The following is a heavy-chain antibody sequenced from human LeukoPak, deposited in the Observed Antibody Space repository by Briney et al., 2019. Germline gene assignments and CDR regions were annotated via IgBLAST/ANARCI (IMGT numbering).Heavy chain of an antibody. CDR2: ISGSGGST. V-gene: IGHV3-23*01. D-gene: IGHD5-18*01. CDR1: GFTFSSYA. CDR3: AKSCPNTDMARTFVDY. Sequence: GGSLRLSCAASGFTFSSYAMSWVREAPGKGLEWVSAISGSGGSTYYADSVKGRFTISRDNSKNTLYLQMNSLRAEDQAVFYCAKSCPNTDMARTFVDYWGRGTLVTVSS. J-gene: IGHJ4*02.